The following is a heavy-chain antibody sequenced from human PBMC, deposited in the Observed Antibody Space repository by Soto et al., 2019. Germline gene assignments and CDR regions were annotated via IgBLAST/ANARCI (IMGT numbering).Heavy chain of an antibody. CDR1: GVTVSSYE. D-gene: IGHD3-9*01. CDR2: ISSSGSTI. CDR3: ARAPVRYFDWLPANPNWFDP. Sequence: GPMRLSCAAAGVTVSSYEMNWVRQAPGKGLEWVSYISSSGSTIYYADSVKGRFTISRDNAKNSLYLQMNSLRAEDTAVYYCARAPVRYFDWLPANPNWFDPWGQGTLVTVPS. J-gene: IGHJ5*02. V-gene: IGHV3-48*03.